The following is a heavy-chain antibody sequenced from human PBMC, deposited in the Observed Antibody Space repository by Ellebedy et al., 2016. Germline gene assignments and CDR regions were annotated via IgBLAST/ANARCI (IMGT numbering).Heavy chain of an antibody. CDR1: GGTFSSYA. D-gene: IGHD3-3*01. CDR2: IIPILGIA. CDR3: ARGVTIFGVVRGNWFDP. J-gene: IGHJ5*02. V-gene: IGHV1-69*04. Sequence: ASVKVSCKASGGTFSSYAISWVRQAPGQGLEWMGRIIPILGIANYAQKFQGRVTITADKSTSTSYMELSSLRSEDTAVYYCARGVTIFGVVRGNWFDPWGQGTLVTVSS.